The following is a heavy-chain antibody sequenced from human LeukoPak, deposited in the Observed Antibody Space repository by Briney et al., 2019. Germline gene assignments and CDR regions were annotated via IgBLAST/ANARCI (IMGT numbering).Heavy chain of an antibody. Sequence: SETLSLTCTVSGGSISSYYWSWIRQPPGKGLEGMGHIYYSGSTNYNPSLKSRVTISVDTSKNQFSLKLSSVTAADTAVYYCARQTPTRSYGMDVWGQGTTVTVSS. V-gene: IGHV4-59*08. CDR2: IYYSGST. CDR1: GGSISSYY. D-gene: IGHD2-2*01. CDR3: ARQTPTRSYGMDV. J-gene: IGHJ6*02.